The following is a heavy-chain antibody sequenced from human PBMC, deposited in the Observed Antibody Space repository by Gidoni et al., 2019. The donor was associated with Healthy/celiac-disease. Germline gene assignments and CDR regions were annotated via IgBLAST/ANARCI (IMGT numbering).Heavy chain of an antibody. V-gene: IGHV3-30-3*01. CDR3: ARDLSVGAALLPLYHYYYYGMDV. D-gene: IGHD2-15*01. J-gene: IGHJ6*02. CDR1: GFTFSSYA. Sequence: QVQLVESGGGVVQPGRSLRLSCAASGFTFSSYAIHWVRQAPGKGLEWVAVISYDGSNKYYADSVKGRFTIYRDNSKNTLYLQMNSLRAEDTAVYYCARDLSVGAALLPLYHYYYYGMDVWGQGTTVTVSS. CDR2: ISYDGSNK.